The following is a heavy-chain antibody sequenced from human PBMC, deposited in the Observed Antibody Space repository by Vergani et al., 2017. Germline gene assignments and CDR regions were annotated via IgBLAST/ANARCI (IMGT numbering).Heavy chain of an antibody. J-gene: IGHJ5*02. CDR2: IYYSENK. V-gene: IGHV4-39*01. D-gene: IGHD3-22*01. CDR1: GGSITYGAFY. Sequence: QVVLQESGPGLVKPSETLSLTCTVSGGSITYGAFYWGWIRQSPGKGLEWIGSIYYSENKFYNPSLESRVTLSIDTTKNQFSLKVKSVTAADTAVYYCARCFRDEGMIYGGTVENWFDPWGQGTLVTVSS. CDR3: ARCFRDEGMIYGGTVENWFDP.